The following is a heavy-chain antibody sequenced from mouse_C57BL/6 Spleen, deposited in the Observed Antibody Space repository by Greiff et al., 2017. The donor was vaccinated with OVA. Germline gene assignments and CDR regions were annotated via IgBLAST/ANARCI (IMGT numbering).Heavy chain of an antibody. V-gene: IGHV1-18*01. Sequence: SGYTFTDYNMDWVKQSHGKSLEWIGDINPNNGGTIYNQKFKGKATLTVDKSSSTAYMELRSLTSEDTAVYYCARSRPDLDYWGQGTTLTVSS. CDR1: GYTFTDYN. J-gene: IGHJ2*01. CDR3: ARSRPDLDY. CDR2: INPNNGGT.